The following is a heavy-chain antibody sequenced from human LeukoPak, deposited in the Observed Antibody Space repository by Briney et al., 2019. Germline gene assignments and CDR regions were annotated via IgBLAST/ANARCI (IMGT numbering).Heavy chain of an antibody. CDR2: IYHTGST. J-gene: IGHJ4*02. D-gene: IGHD6-19*01. CDR3: ARGLEGYSAGWSRFFEY. CDR1: GYSISRGYY. Sequence: SETLTLTCGVSGYSISRGYYWGWIRQPPGNGLEWIGNIYHTGSTYYNPSLRSRVTISVDTSKNQFFLKLTSATAADTAVYYCARGLEGYSAGWSRFFEYWGQGTLATVSS. V-gene: IGHV4-38-2*01.